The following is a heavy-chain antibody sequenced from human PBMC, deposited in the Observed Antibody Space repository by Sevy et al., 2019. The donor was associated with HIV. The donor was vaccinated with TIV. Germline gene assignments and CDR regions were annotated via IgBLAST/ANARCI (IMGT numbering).Heavy chain of an antibody. D-gene: IGHD3-10*01. J-gene: IGHJ6*02. V-gene: IGHV3-7*01. CDR3: AREGSSYDTYYYDYAMDL. CDR1: GFTFNSYW. Sequence: GGSLRLSCAASGFTFNSYWMTWVRQAPGKGPEWVANINQDGSEKYYVDSMKGRFTISRDNSQNSPSQPMNTLRVDDTAVYFCAREGSSYDTYYYDYAMDLWGLGTTVTVSS. CDR2: INQDGSEK.